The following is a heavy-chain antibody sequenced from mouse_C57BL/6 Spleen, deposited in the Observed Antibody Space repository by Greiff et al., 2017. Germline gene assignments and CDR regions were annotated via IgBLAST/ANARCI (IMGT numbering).Heavy chain of an antibody. CDR1: GYTFTSYW. D-gene: IGHD2-4*01. CDR3: ARGESTMIPYWYFDV. J-gene: IGHJ1*03. Sequence: QVQLQPPGAELVRPGSSVKLSCKASGYTFTSYWMHWVKQRPIQGLEWIGNIDPSDSETHYNQKFKDKATLTVDKSSSTAYMQLSSLTSEDSAVYYCARGESTMIPYWYFDVWGTGTTVTVSS. CDR2: IDPSDSET. V-gene: IGHV1-52*01.